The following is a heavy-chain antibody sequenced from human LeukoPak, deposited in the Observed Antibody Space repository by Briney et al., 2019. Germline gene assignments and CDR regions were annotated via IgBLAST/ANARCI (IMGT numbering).Heavy chain of an antibody. CDR2: ISWNSGSI. Sequence: GRSLRLSCAASGYTFDDYAMHWVRQAPGKGLEWVSGISWNSGSIGYADSVKGRFTISRDNAKNSLYLQMNSLRAEDTALYYCAKEGCGGDCYSGAFDIWGQGTMVTVSS. CDR1: GYTFDDYA. V-gene: IGHV3-9*01. CDR3: AKEGCGGDCYSGAFDI. D-gene: IGHD2-21*02. J-gene: IGHJ3*02.